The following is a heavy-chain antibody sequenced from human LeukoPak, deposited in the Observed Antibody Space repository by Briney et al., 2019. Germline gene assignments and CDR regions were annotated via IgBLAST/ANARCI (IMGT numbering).Heavy chain of an antibody. V-gene: IGHV3-23*01. Sequence: GGSLRLSCAASGFTFSSYAMSWVRQAPGKGLEWVSAISGRGGSTYYADSVKGRFTISRDNSKNTLYLQINSLRAEDTAVFYCAKDVGTYYDFWSPFDYWGQRTLVTVSS. J-gene: IGHJ4*02. CDR2: ISGRGGST. CDR1: GFTFSSYA. D-gene: IGHD3-3*01. CDR3: AKDVGTYYDFWSPFDY.